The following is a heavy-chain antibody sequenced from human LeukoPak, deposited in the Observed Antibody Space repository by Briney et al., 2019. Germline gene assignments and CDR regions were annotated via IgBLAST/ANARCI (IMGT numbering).Heavy chain of an antibody. CDR3: AWELTKRYDS. CDR2: ISHDGGYQ. J-gene: IGHJ4*02. V-gene: IGHV3-30-3*01. CDR1: GFSFRDYT. D-gene: IGHD5-24*01. Sequence: GGSLRLSCAASGFSFRDYTMHWVRQAPGEGLKWVAVISHDGGYQDYADTVKGRFTISRDNPRNTLYLQMNSLRSEDTAVYYCAWELTKRYDSWGQGTLVTVSS.